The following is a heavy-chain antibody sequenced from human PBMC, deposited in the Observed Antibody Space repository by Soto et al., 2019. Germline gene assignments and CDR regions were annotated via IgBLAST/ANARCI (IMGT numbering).Heavy chain of an antibody. V-gene: IGHV4-39*01. CDR2: IYYSGST. Sequence: SSETLSFTCTVSGGSISSSSYYWGWIRQPPGKGLEWIGSIYYSGSTFSNPSLKSRVTISVDTSKNQFPLKLSSVTAADTAVYYCASQKKWLQFAAFDIWGQGTMVTVSS. D-gene: IGHD5-12*01. CDR1: GGSISSSSYY. J-gene: IGHJ3*02. CDR3: ASQKKWLQFAAFDI.